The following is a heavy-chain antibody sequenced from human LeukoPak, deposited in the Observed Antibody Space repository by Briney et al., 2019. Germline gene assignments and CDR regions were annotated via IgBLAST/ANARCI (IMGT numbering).Heavy chain of an antibody. CDR1: GFTFSSYW. CDR3: ARDEEVKSFDY. V-gene: IGHV4-39*07. CDR2: IYYSGST. D-gene: IGHD2-21*01. Sequence: GSLRLSCAASGFTFSSYWMSWVRQAPGKGLEWIGSIYYSGSTYYNPSLKSRVTISVDTSKNQFSLKLSSVTAADTAVYYCARDEEVKSFDYWGQGTLVTVSS. J-gene: IGHJ4*02.